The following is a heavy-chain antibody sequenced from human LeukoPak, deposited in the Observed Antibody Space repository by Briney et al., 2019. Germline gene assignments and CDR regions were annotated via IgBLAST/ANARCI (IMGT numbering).Heavy chain of an antibody. CDR1: GFTFSSYG. CDR3: ARESRVPYSSSWYYFDY. D-gene: IGHD6-13*01. CDR2: IWYDGSNK. J-gene: IGHJ4*02. V-gene: IGHV3-33*01. Sequence: PGRSLRLSCAASGFTFSSYGMHWVRQAPGKGLEWVAVIWYDGSNKYYADSVKGRFTISRDNSKNTLYLQMNSLRAEDTAVYYCARESRVPYSSSWYYFDYWGQGTLVTVSS.